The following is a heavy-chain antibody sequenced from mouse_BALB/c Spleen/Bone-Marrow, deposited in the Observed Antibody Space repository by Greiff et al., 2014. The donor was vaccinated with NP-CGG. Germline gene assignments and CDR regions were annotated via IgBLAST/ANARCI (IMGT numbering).Heavy chain of an antibody. J-gene: IGHJ4*01. V-gene: IGHV1-14*01. CDR3: ARGGITNYYGLDY. CDR1: GYTFTSYV. D-gene: IGHD2-4*01. CDR2: INPYNDDT. Sequence: EVQLQQSGPELVKPGASVMMSSKASGYTFTSYVIHWVKQKPGQGLEWIAYINPYNDDTKYNEKLKGKATLTSDKSSSTASMEFSSLTSEDSAVFYCARGGITNYYGLDYWGQGTSVTVSS.